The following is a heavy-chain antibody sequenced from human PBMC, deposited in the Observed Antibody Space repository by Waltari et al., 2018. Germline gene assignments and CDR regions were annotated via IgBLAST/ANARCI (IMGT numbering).Heavy chain of an antibody. CDR1: GFTFSSYG. CDR3: AKDEQQQLVEDY. V-gene: IGHV3-33*06. Sequence: QVQLVESGGGVVQPGRSLRLSCAASGFTFSSYGMHWVRQAPGKGLEWVAVIWYDGSNKYYADSVKGRFTISRDNSKNTLYLQMNSLRAEDTAVYYCAKDEQQQLVEDYWGQGTLVTVSS. D-gene: IGHD6-13*01. CDR2: IWYDGSNK. J-gene: IGHJ4*02.